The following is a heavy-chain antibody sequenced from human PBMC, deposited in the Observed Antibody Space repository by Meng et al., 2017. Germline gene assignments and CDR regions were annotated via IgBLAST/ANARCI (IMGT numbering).Heavy chain of an antibody. D-gene: IGHD5-24*01. Sequence: QGQRGDAGGGVVQPGRSLRLSCAASVCTLSRYAMHWVRQAPGRGLEWVAVISYDGSNKYYADSVKGRFTISRDNSKNTLYLQMNSLRAEDTAVYYCARVGMADPPDWGQGTLVTVSS. CDR3: ARVGMADPPD. CDR1: VCTLSRYA. CDR2: ISYDGSNK. J-gene: IGHJ4*02. V-gene: IGHV3-30*01.